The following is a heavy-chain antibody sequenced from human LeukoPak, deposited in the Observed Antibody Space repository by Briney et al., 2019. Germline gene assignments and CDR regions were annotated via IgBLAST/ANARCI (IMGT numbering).Heavy chain of an antibody. V-gene: IGHV3-66*01. D-gene: IGHD6-6*01. CDR2: IYSGGST. Sequence: GGSLRLSCAASGFTVSSNYMSWVRQAPGKGLEWVSVIYSGGSTYYADSVKGRFTISRDNSKNTLYLQMNSLRAEDTAVYYCARDVYSSSFRPYNWFDPWGQGTLVTVSS. CDR1: GFTVSSNY. J-gene: IGHJ5*02. CDR3: ARDVYSSSFRPYNWFDP.